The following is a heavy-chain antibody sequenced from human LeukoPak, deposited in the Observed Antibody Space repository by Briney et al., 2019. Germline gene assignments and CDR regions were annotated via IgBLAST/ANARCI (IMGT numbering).Heavy chain of an antibody. V-gene: IGHV3-21*01. CDR2: ISSSSSHI. J-gene: IGHJ4*02. Sequence: PGGSLRLSCAASGFTFSSYSMNWVRQAPGKGPEWVSSISSSSSHIYYADSVKGRFTISRDNAKNSLLLQMNSLRAEDTAVYYCARVNTHWGVDYWGQGTLVTVSS. D-gene: IGHD7-27*01. CDR1: GFTFSSYS. CDR3: ARVNTHWGVDY.